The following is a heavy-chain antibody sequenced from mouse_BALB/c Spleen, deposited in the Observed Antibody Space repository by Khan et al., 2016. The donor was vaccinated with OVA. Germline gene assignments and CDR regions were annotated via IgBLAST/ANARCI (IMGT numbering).Heavy chain of an antibody. CDR3: VRGRSY. CDR1: GYSITSDYA. J-gene: IGHJ3*01. Sequence: EVQLQESGPGLVKPSQSLSLTCTVTGYSITSDYAWNWIRQFPGNKLEWMGYITYSGRTSYTPSLKSRFSITRDTSKNQFFLPLNSVTTEDTATYYCVRGRSYWGQGTLVTVSA. CDR2: ITYSGRT. D-gene: IGHD3-3*01. V-gene: IGHV3-2*02.